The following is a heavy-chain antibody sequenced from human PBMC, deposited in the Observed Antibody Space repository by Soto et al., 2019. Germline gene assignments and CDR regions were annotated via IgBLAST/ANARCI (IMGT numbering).Heavy chain of an antibody. J-gene: IGHJ4*02. Sequence: PSETLSLTCTVSSGPISTYYWSWIRQPPGKGLEWIGYIYYTGSTNYNPSLKSRVAISMDTSKNQFSLNLSSVTAADTAVYYCARVGGRAQWELQTVAYYFDYWGQGTLVTVS. CDR2: IYYTGST. CDR1: SGPISTYY. CDR3: ARVGGRAQWELQTVAYYFDY. V-gene: IGHV4-59*12. D-gene: IGHD1-26*01.